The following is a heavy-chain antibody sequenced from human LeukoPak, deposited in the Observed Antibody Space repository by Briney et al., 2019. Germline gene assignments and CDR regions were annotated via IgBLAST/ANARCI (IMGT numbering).Heavy chain of an antibody. CDR3: ASPFGELELKNDAFDI. Sequence: SGGSLRLSCAASGFTFSDYYMSWIRQAPGKGLEWVSYISSSGSTIYYADSVKGRFTISRDNAKNSLYLQMNSLRAEDTAVYYCASPFGELELKNDAFDIWGQGTMATVSS. D-gene: IGHD1-1*01. J-gene: IGHJ3*02. CDR1: GFTFSDYY. CDR2: ISSSGSTI. V-gene: IGHV3-11*04.